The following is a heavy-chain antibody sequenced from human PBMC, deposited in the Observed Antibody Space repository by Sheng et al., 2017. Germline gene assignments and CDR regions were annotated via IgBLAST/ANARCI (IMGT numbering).Heavy chain of an antibody. CDR3: ARVRSSGWYGGGFDY. CDR1: GGSISSGSYY. V-gene: IGHV4-61*02. D-gene: IGHD6-19*01. CDR2: IYTSGST. Sequence: QVQLQESGPGLVKPSQTLSLTCTVSGGSISSGSYYWSWIRQPAGKGLEWIGRIYTSGSTNYNPSLKSRVTISVDTSKNQFSLKLSSVTAADTAVYYCARVRSSGWYGGGFDYWGQGTLVTVSS. J-gene: IGHJ4*02.